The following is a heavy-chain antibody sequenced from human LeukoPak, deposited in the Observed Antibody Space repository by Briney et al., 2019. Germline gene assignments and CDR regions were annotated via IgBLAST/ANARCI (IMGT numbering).Heavy chain of an antibody. D-gene: IGHD6-19*01. CDR1: GFTFSSYA. CDR3: AREKESSGWYGSRFDY. J-gene: IGHJ4*02. V-gene: IGHV3-30-3*01. Sequence: PGRSLRLSCAASGFTFSSYAMHWVRQAPGKGLEWVAVISYDGSNKYYADSVKGRFTISRDNSKNTLYLQMNSLRAEDTAVYYCAREKESSGWYGSRFDYWGQGTLVTVSS. CDR2: ISYDGSNK.